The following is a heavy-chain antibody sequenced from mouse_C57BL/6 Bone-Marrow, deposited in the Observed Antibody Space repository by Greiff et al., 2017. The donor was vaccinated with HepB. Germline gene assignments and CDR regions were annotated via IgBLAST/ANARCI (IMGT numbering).Heavy chain of an antibody. D-gene: IGHD2-5*01. CDR2: ISSGGSYT. V-gene: IGHV5-6*01. Sequence: EVQVVESGGDLVKPGGSLKLSCAASGFTFSSYGMSWVRQTPDKRLEWVATISSGGSYTYYPDSVKGRFTISRDNAKNTLYLQMSSLKSEDTAMYYCARHDSNYEGGAMDYWGQGTSVTVSS. CDR3: ARHDSNYEGGAMDY. J-gene: IGHJ4*01. CDR1: GFTFSSYG.